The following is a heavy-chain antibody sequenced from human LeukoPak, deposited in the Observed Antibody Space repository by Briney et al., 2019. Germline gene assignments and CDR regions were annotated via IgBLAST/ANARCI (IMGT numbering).Heavy chain of an antibody. CDR2: IYPGDSDT. CDR3: ARQEYYYDSSGYYPVGFDY. CDR1: GSPFTSYW. V-gene: IGHV5-51*01. D-gene: IGHD3-22*01. Sequence: GESLKISCQGSGSPFTSYWIGWVRQLPGKGLEWMGIIYPGDSDTRYSPSFQGQATISADKSISTAYLQWSSLKASDTAMYYCARQEYYYDSSGYYPVGFDYWGQGTLVTVSS. J-gene: IGHJ4*02.